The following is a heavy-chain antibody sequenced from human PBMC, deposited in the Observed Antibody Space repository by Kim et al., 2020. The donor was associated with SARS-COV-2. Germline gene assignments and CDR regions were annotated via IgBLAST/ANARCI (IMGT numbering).Heavy chain of an antibody. CDR2: IIPIFGTA. CDR3: ARIEKLGISGWFDP. D-gene: IGHD3-10*01. Sequence: SVKVSCKASGGTFSSYAISWVRQAPGQGLEWMGGIIPIFGTANYAQKFQGRVTITADESTSTAYMELSSLRSEDTAVYYCARIEKLGISGWFDPWGQGTLVTVSS. J-gene: IGHJ5*02. CDR1: GGTFSSYA. V-gene: IGHV1-69*13.